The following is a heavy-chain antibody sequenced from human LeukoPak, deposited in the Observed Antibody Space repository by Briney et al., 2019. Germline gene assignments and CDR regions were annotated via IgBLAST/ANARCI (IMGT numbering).Heavy chain of an antibody. CDR2: ISGSGGST. J-gene: IGHJ4*02. D-gene: IGHD3-10*01. Sequence: GGSLRLSCGASRFTFSSYGMSWVRQAPGKGLEWVSGISGSGGSTYYADSVKGRFTISRDNSKNTLYLQMNSLRAEDTAVYYCAKDEGSYASLFDYWGQGTLVTVSS. V-gene: IGHV3-23*01. CDR3: AKDEGSYASLFDY. CDR1: RFTFSSYG.